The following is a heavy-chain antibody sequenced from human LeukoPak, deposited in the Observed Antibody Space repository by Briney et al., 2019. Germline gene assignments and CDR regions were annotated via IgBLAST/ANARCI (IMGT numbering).Heavy chain of an antibody. CDR2: INPNSGGT. V-gene: IGHV1-2*02. CDR1: GYTFTGYY. Sequence: ASVKVSCKASGYTFTGYYMHWVRQAPGQGLEWMGWINPNSGGTNYAQKLQGRVTMTTDTSTSTAYMELRSLRSDDTAVYYCARVHSGSYGDWFDPWGQGTLVTVSS. CDR3: ARVHSGSYGDWFDP. J-gene: IGHJ5*02. D-gene: IGHD1-26*01.